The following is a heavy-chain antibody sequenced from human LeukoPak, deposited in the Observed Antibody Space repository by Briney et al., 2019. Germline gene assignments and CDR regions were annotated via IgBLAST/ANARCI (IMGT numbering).Heavy chain of an antibody. CDR3: ARFSSSSWYYFDY. V-gene: IGHV1-18*01. Sequence: ASVKVSCKASGYTFTSYGISWVRQAPGQGLEWMGWISGYNGNTNYAQKFQGRVTMTRNTSISTAYMELSSLRSEDTAVYYCARFSSSSWYYFDYWGQGILVTVSS. D-gene: IGHD6-13*01. CDR1: GYTFTSYG. CDR2: ISGYNGNT. J-gene: IGHJ4*02.